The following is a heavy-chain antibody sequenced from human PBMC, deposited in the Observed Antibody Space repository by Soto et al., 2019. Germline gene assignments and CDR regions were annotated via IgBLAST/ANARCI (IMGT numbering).Heavy chain of an antibody. CDR3: ARVAYGTAGQGGAFDI. Sequence: QVQLVESGGGVVQPGRSLRLSCATSGFTYGHFGMHWARQAPGKGLEWVAVIWHDGSKKLYADSVKGRFTISRDDSKKALDLQMNSLRVEDTAVYYCARVAYGTAGQGGAFDIWGQGTVVIVSS. CDR2: IWHDGSKK. CDR1: GFTYGHFG. D-gene: IGHD3-10*01. J-gene: IGHJ3*02. V-gene: IGHV3-33*01.